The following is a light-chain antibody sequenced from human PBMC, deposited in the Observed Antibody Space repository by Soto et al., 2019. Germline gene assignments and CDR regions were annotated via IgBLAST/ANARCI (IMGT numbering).Light chain of an antibody. CDR2: GAS. CDR3: QQFAASPRT. CDR1: QSIATSQ. V-gene: IGKV3-20*01. J-gene: IGKJ1*01. Sequence: EIVLTQSPGTLSLSPGERATLFCRASQSIATSQLAWYQQKPRQAPRLLIGASTRATGIPDRFSDSGSGTDFTLTISRLEPEDFAVYYCQQFAASPRTFGQGTTVEIK.